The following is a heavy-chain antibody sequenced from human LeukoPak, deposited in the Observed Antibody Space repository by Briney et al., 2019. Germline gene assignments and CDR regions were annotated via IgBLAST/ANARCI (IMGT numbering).Heavy chain of an antibody. J-gene: IGHJ6*04. Sequence: SETLSLTCAVYGGSFSGYYWSWIRQPPGKGLEWIGEINHSGSTNYNPSLKSRVTISVDTSKNQFSLKLSSVTAADTAVYYCATSRGVLRYFGWLPGGMDVWGKGTTVTVSS. CDR1: GGSFSGYY. V-gene: IGHV4-34*01. CDR2: INHSGST. CDR3: ATSRGVLRYFGWLPGGMDV. D-gene: IGHD3-9*01.